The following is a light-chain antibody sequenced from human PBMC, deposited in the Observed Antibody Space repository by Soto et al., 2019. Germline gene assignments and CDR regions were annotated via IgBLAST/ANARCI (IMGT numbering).Light chain of an antibody. CDR1: STDVGTYNL. Sequence: QSVLTQPPSVSGSPGQSITISCTGTSTDVGTYNLVSWYQHPPGKAPKLMNYEGSKRPSGVSNRFSGSKSGKASSLTIAGLQADDDADYYCWSYAGSSAYVFGTGTKLTVL. CDR3: WSYAGSSAYV. V-gene: IGLV2-23*01. CDR2: EGS. J-gene: IGLJ1*01.